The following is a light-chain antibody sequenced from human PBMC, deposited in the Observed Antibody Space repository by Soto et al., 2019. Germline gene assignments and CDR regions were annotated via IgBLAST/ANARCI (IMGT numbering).Light chain of an antibody. J-gene: IGKJ3*01. V-gene: IGKV4-1*01. CDR1: QSVLYSSNNTNY. CDR3: QQYYSTPFT. CDR2: WAS. Sequence: DIVMTQSPDSLAVSLVERATINCKSSQSVLYSSNNTNYLAWYQQKPGQPPKLLIYWASTRESGVPDRFSGSGSGTDFTLTISSLQAEDVAVYYCQQYYSTPFTFGPGTKVDIK.